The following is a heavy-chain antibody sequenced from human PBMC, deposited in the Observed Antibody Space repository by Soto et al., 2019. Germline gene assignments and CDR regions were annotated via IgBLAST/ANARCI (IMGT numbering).Heavy chain of an antibody. CDR1: GFTFSRYS. V-gene: IGHV3-21*01. D-gene: IGHD1-1*01. CDR2: VSSSSSHI. J-gene: IGHJ1*01. Sequence: KCGGSLRLSCAASGFTFSRYSMNWVRQAPGKGLEWVSSVSSSSSHIYYADSVKGRFTISRDNADNSLYLQMNSLRADDTAVYFCVEPGAYCTRWRQGTLVTVSS. CDR3: VEPGAYCTR.